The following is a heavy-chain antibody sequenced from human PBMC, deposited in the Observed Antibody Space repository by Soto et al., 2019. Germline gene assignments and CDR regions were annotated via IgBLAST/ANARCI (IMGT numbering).Heavy chain of an antibody. CDR1: RFTFSGYS. CDR3: AKSYGDTWKHYYFDY. V-gene: IGHV3-23*01. D-gene: IGHD3-3*02. J-gene: IGHJ4*02. Sequence: EVQLLESGGGLVQPRGSLRLSCAASRFTFSGYSMSWVRQAPGKGLEWVSGISGSGGSTYYADSVKGRFTISRDNSESTLFLQMNSLRAEDTALYYCAKSYGDTWKHYYFDYWGQGTLVTVSS. CDR2: ISGSGGST.